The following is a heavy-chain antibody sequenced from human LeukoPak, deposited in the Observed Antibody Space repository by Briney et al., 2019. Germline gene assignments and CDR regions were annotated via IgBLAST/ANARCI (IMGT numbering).Heavy chain of an antibody. J-gene: IGHJ5*02. CDR1: GVTFDDYA. Sequence: GRSLRLSCAASGVTFDDYAMHWVRQVPGKGLEWVAGISWNRGTIGYADSVKGRFTISRDNAKNTLYLQMNSLRAEDTAVYYCARDLLHPWGQGTLVTVSS. V-gene: IGHV3-9*01. CDR3: ARDLLHP. CDR2: ISWNRGTI.